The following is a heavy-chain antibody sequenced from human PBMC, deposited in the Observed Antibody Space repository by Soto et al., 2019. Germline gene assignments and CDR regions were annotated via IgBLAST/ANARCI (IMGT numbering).Heavy chain of an antibody. CDR2: IYPGDSDT. CDR3: ARHLEMATIHS. V-gene: IGHV5-51*01. CDR1: GYSLTSHW. J-gene: IGHJ4*02. D-gene: IGHD5-12*01. Sequence: GESLKISCKVSGYSLTSHWIGWVRQMPGKDLEWMEIIYPGDSDTRYSPSFEGQVTISADKSISTAYLQWSSLKASDTAIYYCARHLEMATIHSWGPGTLVTVS.